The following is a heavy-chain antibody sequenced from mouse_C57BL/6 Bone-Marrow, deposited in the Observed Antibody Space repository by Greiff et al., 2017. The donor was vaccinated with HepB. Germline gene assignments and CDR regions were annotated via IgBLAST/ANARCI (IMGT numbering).Heavy chain of an antibody. CDR3: ARSGLLLYSYYFDD. Sequence: QVQLQQSGAELARPGASVKLSCKASGYTFTSYGISWVKQRTGQGLEWIGEIYPRSGNTYYNEKFKGKATLTADKSSSTAYMELRSLTSEDSAVYFCARSGLLLYSYYFDDWGQGTTLTVSS. J-gene: IGHJ2*01. V-gene: IGHV1-81*01. CDR2: IYPRSGNT. CDR1: GYTFTSYG. D-gene: IGHD2-1*01.